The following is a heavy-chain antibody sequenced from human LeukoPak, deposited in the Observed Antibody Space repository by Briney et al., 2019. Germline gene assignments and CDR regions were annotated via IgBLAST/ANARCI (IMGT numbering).Heavy chain of an antibody. Sequence: TSETLSLTCTVSGGSISSYYWSWIRQPPGKGLEWIGYIYYSGTTNYNPSLKSRVTISVDTSKNQFSLRLSSVTAADTAVYYCARGVYIAAAQYGYWGQGTLVTVSS. J-gene: IGHJ4*02. V-gene: IGHV4-59*01. D-gene: IGHD6-13*01. CDR2: IYYSGTT. CDR1: GGSISSYY. CDR3: ARGVYIAAAQYGY.